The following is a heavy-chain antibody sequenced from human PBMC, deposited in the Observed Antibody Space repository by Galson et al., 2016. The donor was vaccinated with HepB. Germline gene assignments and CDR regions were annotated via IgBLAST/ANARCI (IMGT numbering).Heavy chain of an antibody. V-gene: IGHV3-9*01. Sequence: SLRLSCAASGFTFDDYGMHWVRQAPGKGPEWVSGISWNSGSVGYADSVKGRFTISRDNAKNSLCLQMNSLRTEDTAFYYCAKDVGTGGYASAYYYGVAVWGQGTTVTVS. CDR2: ISWNSGSV. J-gene: IGHJ6*02. CDR3: AKDVGTGGYASAYYYGVAV. D-gene: IGHD5-18*01. CDR1: GFTFDDYG.